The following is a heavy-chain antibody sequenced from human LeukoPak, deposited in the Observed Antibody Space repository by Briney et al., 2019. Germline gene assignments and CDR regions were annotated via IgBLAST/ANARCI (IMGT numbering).Heavy chain of an antibody. CDR3: ARITEGYSYGGYFDY. J-gene: IGHJ4*02. Sequence: GGSLRLSCAASGSTFSGFAMSWVRQAPGKGLEYVSGFSSNGGGTYYANSVRGRFTISRGNSKNTLYLQVGSLRVEDMGVYYCARITEGYSYGGYFDYWGQGTLVTVSS. V-gene: IGHV3-64*01. D-gene: IGHD5-18*01. CDR2: FSSNGGGT. CDR1: GSTFSGFA.